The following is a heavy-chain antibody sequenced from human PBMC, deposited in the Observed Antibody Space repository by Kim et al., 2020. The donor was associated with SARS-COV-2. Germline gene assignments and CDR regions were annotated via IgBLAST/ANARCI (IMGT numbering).Heavy chain of an antibody. CDR2: ISWNSGSI. CDR1: GFTFDDYA. V-gene: IGHV3-9*01. Sequence: GGSLRLSCAASGFTFDDYAMHWVRQAPGKGLEWVSGISWNSGSIGYADSVKGRFTISRDNAKNSLYLQMNSLRAEDTALYYCAKARNIVATIDPLDYWG. J-gene: IGHJ4*01. CDR3: AKARNIVATIDPLDY. D-gene: IGHD5-12*01.